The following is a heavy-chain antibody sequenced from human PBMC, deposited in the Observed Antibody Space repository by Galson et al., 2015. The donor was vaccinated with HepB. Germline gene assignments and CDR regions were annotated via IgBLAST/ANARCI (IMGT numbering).Heavy chain of an antibody. CDR3: ASLVAYYYFGMDV. J-gene: IGHJ6*04. V-gene: IGHV3-74*01. Sequence: YLRLSCAASGFTFSKYWMYWVRQAPGKGLVWVSRINSDGSSTTYADSVKGRFTVSRDNAKSTLYLQMNSLRVEDTAVYYCASLVAYYYFGMDVWGEGTTVTVSS. CDR2: INSDGSST. D-gene: IGHD2-15*01. CDR1: GFTFSKYW.